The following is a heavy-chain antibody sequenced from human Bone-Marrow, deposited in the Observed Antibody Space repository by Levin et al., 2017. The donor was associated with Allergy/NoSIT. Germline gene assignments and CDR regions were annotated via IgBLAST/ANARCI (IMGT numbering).Heavy chain of an antibody. J-gene: IGHJ4*02. Sequence: GGSLRLSCAASGFTFSSYSMNWVRQAPGKGLEWVSYISSSSSTIYYADPVKGRFTISRDNAKNSLYLQMNSLRAEETAVYYCARELGGNSGYWGQGTLVTVSS. V-gene: IGHV3-48*01. CDR1: GFTFSSYS. CDR2: ISSSSSTI. CDR3: ARELGGNSGY. D-gene: IGHD4-23*01.